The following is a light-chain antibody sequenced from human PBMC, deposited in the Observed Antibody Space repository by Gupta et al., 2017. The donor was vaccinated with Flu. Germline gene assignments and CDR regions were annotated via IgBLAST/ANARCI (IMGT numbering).Light chain of an antibody. CDR1: STDVGSYT. J-gene: IGLJ3*02. CDR2: SND. V-gene: IGLV1-44*01. Sequence: TISCTGTSTDVGSYTLVSCYQHPRATAPLLIYSNDPRRSWVPDQFSGSKSSASTALPIGGLLQADDDDYYCAAWYEGQNYWVFGGGTKLTVL. CDR3: AAWYEGQNYWV.